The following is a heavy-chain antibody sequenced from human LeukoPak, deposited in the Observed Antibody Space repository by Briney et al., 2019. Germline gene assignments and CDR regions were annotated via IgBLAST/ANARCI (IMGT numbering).Heavy chain of an antibody. CDR1: GFTFDDYG. J-gene: IGHJ4*02. CDR2: INWNGGST. Sequence: GGSLRLSCAASGFTFDDYGMSWVHQAPGKGLEWVSGINWNGGSTGYADSVKGRFTISRDNAKNSLYLQMNSLRAEDTALYYCARELGYCSGGSCERKYYFDYWGQGTLVTVSS. D-gene: IGHD2-15*01. V-gene: IGHV3-20*04. CDR3: ARELGYCSGGSCERKYYFDY.